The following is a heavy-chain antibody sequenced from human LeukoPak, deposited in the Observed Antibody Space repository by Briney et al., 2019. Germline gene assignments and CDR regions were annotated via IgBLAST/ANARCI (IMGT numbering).Heavy chain of an antibody. Sequence: PGGSLRLSCAASGFTLDDHATHWVRQPPMGGREGVSGINWDSGSIGYAVSVKGRLTISRDNSKNTLYLQMNSLRAEATAVYSCARDTVAGHFDYWGQGTLVTVSS. V-gene: IGHV3-9*01. CDR1: GFTLDDHA. CDR2: INWDSGSI. D-gene: IGHD6-19*01. CDR3: ARDTVAGHFDY. J-gene: IGHJ4*02.